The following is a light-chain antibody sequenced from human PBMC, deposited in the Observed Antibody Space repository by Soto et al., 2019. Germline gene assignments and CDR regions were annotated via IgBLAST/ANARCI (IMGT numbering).Light chain of an antibody. V-gene: IGLV1-51*01. CDR2: DDN. J-gene: IGLJ3*02. CDR3: GTWDTSLSAGV. Sequence: QSVLTQPPSVSAAPGQRVTISCSGSSSNIATNYVSWYQHLPGAAPRLLICDDNKPPSGIPDRFSGSKYGTSATLDITGLQTGDEADYYCGTWDTSLSAGVFGGGTKLTVL. CDR1: SSNIATNY.